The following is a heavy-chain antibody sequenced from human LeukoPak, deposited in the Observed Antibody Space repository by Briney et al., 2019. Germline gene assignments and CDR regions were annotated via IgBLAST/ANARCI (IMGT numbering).Heavy chain of an antibody. CDR2: ISGSGGST. D-gene: IGHD3-3*01. CDR3: ANGWSGYYRGDY. Sequence: GGSLRLSCAASGFTFSSYAMSWVRQAPGKGLEWVSAISGSGGSTYYADSVKGRFTISRDNSKNTLYLQMNSLRAEDTAVYYCANGWSGYYRGDYWGQGTLVTVSS. CDR1: GFTFSSYA. J-gene: IGHJ4*02. V-gene: IGHV3-23*01.